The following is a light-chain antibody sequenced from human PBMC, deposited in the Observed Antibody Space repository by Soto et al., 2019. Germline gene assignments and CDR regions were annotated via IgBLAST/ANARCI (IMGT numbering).Light chain of an antibody. CDR3: QQYDNLPPYT. CDR1: QDISNY. CDR2: DAS. V-gene: IGKV1-33*01. J-gene: IGKJ2*01. Sequence: DLPMTQSPSSLSASVGDRVTITCQASQDISNYLNWYQQKPGKAPKLLIYDASNLQTGVPSRFSGSGSGSYFTFTISSLQPEDIATYYCQQYDNLPPYTFGQGTKLEIK.